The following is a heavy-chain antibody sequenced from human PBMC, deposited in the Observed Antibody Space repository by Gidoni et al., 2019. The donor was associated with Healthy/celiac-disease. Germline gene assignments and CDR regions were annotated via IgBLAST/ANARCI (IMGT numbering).Heavy chain of an antibody. Sequence: EVQLVESGGGLVQPGRSLRLAGAAAGFTFDDYAMHWVRQAPGKGLELVSGISWNSGSIGYADSVKGRFTISRDNAKNSLYLQMNSLRAEDTALYYCAKDIGSSGYYGLRDWGQGTLVTVSS. D-gene: IGHD3-22*01. CDR2: ISWNSGSI. CDR3: AKDIGSSGYYGLRD. CDR1: GFTFDDYA. J-gene: IGHJ4*02. V-gene: IGHV3-9*01.